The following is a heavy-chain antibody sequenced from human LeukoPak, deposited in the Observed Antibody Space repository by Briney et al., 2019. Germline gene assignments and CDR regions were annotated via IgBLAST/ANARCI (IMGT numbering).Heavy chain of an antibody. J-gene: IGHJ4*02. CDR2: IWYDGSNK. CDR3: AKSAYYYDSSGYPAEEPFFDY. V-gene: IGHV3-33*06. Sequence: GGSLRLSCAASGFTFSSYGMHWVRQAPGKGLEWVAVIWYDGSNKYYADSVKGRFTISRDNSKNTLYLQMNSLRAKDTAVYYCAKSAYYYDSSGYPAEEPFFDYWGQGTLVTVSS. D-gene: IGHD3-22*01. CDR1: GFTFSSYG.